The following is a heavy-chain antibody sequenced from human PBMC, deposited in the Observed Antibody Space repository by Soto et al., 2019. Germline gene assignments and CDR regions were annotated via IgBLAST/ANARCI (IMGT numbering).Heavy chain of an antibody. CDR2: INHSGST. CDR3: ARAVGIVDV. J-gene: IGHJ6*02. D-gene: IGHD2-15*01. V-gene: IGHV4-34*01. Sequence: KPSETLSLTCAVYGGSFSGYYWSWIRQPPGKGLEWIGEINHSGSTNYNPSLKSRVTISVDTSKNQFSLKLSSVTAADTAVYYCARAVGIVDVWGQGTTVTVSS. CDR1: GGSFSGYY.